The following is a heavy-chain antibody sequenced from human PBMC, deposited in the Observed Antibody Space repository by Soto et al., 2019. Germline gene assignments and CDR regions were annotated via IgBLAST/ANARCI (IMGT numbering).Heavy chain of an antibody. J-gene: IGHJ6*02. CDR1: GGTFSSYA. CDR3: ASSYYDFWSGYHPDYYYYGMDV. Sequence: VKVSCKASGGTFSSYAISWVRQAPGQGLEWMGGIIPIFGTANYAQKFQGRVKITADESTSTAYMELSSLRSEDTAVYYCASSYYDFWSGYHPDYYYYGMDVWGQGTTVTVSS. V-gene: IGHV1-69*01. CDR2: IIPIFGTA. D-gene: IGHD3-3*01.